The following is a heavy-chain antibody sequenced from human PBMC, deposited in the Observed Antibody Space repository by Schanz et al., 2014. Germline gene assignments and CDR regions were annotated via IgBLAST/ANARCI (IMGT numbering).Heavy chain of an antibody. Sequence: EVQLLESGGGLVQPGGSLRLSCAASGFIFDDYGMSWVRQVPGKGLEWVSGINWNGGDTSYAGSVKGRFIISRDNAKNSLCVEVKSVGGGERAVDEWGRGCGASLSRIWFDLWGQGTLXTVSS. V-gene: IGHV3-20*01. CDR3: GRGCGASLSRIWFDL. D-gene: IGHD1-26*01. CDR2: INWNGGDT. CDR1: GFIFDDYG. J-gene: IGHJ5*02.